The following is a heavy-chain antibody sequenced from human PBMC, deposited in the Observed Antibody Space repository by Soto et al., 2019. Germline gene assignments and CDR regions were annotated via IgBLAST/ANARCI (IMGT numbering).Heavy chain of an antibody. J-gene: IGHJ4*02. CDR2: ISTYNGNT. CDR1: GYTFTTYG. V-gene: IGHV1-18*01. CDR3: ARSPRSMTIFGVVPQD. D-gene: IGHD3-3*01. Sequence: GASVKVSCKASGYTFTTYGLSWVRQAPGQGLEWMGWISTYNGNTNYAQKLQGRVTMTAYTSTSTAYMELRSLRTDDTAVYYCARSPRSMTIFGVVPQDWGEGTLVTGSS.